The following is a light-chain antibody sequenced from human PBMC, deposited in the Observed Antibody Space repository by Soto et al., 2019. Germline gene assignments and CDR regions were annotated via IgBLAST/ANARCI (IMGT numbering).Light chain of an antibody. CDR1: QSVGRN. V-gene: IGKV3-15*01. CDR3: QQYNNWPYT. J-gene: IGKJ2*01. Sequence: EIVMTQSPATLAVSPGERVTLSCRASQSVGRNLAWYQQRPGQAPRLLIYDASPMATTIPDRFSGSGYETDFTLTIRSLQSEDLAVYFCQQYNNWPYTFGQGTKLE. CDR2: DAS.